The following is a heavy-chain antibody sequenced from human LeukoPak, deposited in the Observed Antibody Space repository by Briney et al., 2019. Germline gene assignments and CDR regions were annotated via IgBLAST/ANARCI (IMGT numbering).Heavy chain of an antibody. CDR1: DYSISSGYY. J-gene: IGHJ4*02. CDR2: IHHSGSI. D-gene: IGHD1-26*01. CDR3: AGVIVGVHAY. Sequence: PSETLSLTCAVSDYSISSGYYWGWIRQPPGKGLEWIGSIHHSGSIYYDPSLKSRVTISLDTSKNQFSLKVTSVTAADPAVYYFAGVIVGVHAYWGQGTLVTVSS. V-gene: IGHV4-38-2*01.